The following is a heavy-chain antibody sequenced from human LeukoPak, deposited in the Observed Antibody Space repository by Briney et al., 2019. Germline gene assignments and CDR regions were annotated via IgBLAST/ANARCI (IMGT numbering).Heavy chain of an antibody. Sequence: PGGSLRLSCAASGFTFSSYSMNWVRQAPGKGLEWVSYITSSSANIYYADSVKGRFTISRDNAKNSLYLQMNSLRAEDTAVYYCARDLGGIAVAGTKMDVWGKGTTVTVSS. J-gene: IGHJ6*04. V-gene: IGHV3-48*01. CDR3: ARDLGGIAVAGTKMDV. D-gene: IGHD6-19*01. CDR1: GFTFSSYS. CDR2: ITSSSANI.